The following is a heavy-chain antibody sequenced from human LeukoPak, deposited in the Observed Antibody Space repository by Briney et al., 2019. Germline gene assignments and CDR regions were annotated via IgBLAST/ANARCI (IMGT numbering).Heavy chain of an antibody. J-gene: IGHJ3*02. CDR1: GYTFTSYG. CDR2: ISAYNGNT. Sequence: GASVKVSCKASGYTFTSYGISWVRQAPGQGLEWMGWISAYNGNTNYAQKLQGRVTMTTDTSTSTAYMELRSLRSDDTAVYYCARGPRVKDPRGAFDIWGQGTMVTVSS. CDR3: ARGPRVKDPRGAFDI. D-gene: IGHD4-23*01. V-gene: IGHV1-18*01.